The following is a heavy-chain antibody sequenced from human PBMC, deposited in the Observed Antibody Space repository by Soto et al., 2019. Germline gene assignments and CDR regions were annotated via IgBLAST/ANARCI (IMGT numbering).Heavy chain of an antibody. Sequence: QVQLVQSGAEVKKPGASVQVSCKASGYTFTSYAMHWVRQAPGQRLEWMGWINAGNGNTKYSQKFQGRVTITRDTSASTAYMELSSLRSEDTAVYYCARYLWGSSPPDYWGQGTLVTVSS. CDR3: ARYLWGSSPPDY. J-gene: IGHJ4*02. D-gene: IGHD6-6*01. V-gene: IGHV1-3*01. CDR1: GYTFTSYA. CDR2: INAGNGNT.